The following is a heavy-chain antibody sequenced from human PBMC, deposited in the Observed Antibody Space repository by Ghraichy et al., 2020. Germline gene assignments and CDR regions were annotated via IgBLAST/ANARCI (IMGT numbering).Heavy chain of an antibody. Sequence: GGSLRLSCAASGFTFSSYAMHWVRQAPGKGLEYVSGISSNGGSTYYANSVKGRFTISRDNSKNTLYLQMGSLRAADMAVYYCARDEGYDFWSGYYPLDYWGPGTLLTVSS. D-gene: IGHD3-3*01. CDR2: ISSNGGST. J-gene: IGHJ4*02. CDR1: GFTFSSYA. CDR3: ARDEGYDFWSGYYPLDY. V-gene: IGHV3-64*01.